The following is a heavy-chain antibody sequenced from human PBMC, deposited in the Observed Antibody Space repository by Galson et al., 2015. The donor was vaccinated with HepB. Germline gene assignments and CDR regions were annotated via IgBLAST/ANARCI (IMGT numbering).Heavy chain of an antibody. CDR1: GFTFRNYG. J-gene: IGHJ6*04. Sequence: SLRLSCAASGFTFRNYGMHWVRQAPGKGLEWVAVISFDGSHKYYADSVKGRFSISRDNSKNTLYLQMNSLRAEDMAVYYCAKDGAFCSNGVCGMDVWGKGTTITVSS. D-gene: IGHD2-8*01. CDR2: ISFDGSHK. CDR3: AKDGAFCSNGVCGMDV. V-gene: IGHV3-30*18.